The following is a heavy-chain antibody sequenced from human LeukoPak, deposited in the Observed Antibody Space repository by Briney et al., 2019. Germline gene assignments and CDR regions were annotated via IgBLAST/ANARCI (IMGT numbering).Heavy chain of an antibody. D-gene: IGHD6-13*01. CDR1: GFTFSSYS. CDR3: AREGSSRQTRNDYYYYYYMDV. V-gene: IGHV3-21*01. Sequence: NPGGSLRLSCAASGFTFSSYSMNWVRQAPGKGLEWVSSISSSSSYIYYADSVKGRFTISRDNAKNSLYLQMNSLRAEDTAVYYCAREGSSRQTRNDYYYYYYMDVWGKGTTVTVSS. CDR2: ISSSSSYI. J-gene: IGHJ6*03.